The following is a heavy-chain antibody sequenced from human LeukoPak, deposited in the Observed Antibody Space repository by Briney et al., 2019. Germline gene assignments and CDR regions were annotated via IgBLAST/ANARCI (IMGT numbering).Heavy chain of an antibody. CDR1: GGSISSSSYY. D-gene: IGHD6-19*01. CDR3: ARQYSSGWTGENFDY. CDR2: IYYSGST. J-gene: IGHJ4*02. Sequence: SETLSLTCTVSGGSISSSSYYWGWIRQPPGKGLEWIGSIYYSGSTYYNPSLKSRVTISVGTSKNQFSLKLSSVTAADTAVYYCARQYSSGWTGENFDYWGQGTLVTVSS. V-gene: IGHV4-39*01.